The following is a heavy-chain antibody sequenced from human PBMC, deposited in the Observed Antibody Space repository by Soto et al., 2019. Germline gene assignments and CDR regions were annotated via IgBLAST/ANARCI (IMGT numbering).Heavy chain of an antibody. CDR2: ISPNSGNT. CDR3: VRDLDWTIFPLPRYYYGMDV. Sequence: GASVKVSCKTSGYTFTRNGISWVRQAPGQGLEWMGWISPNSGNTNYAQKLQGRVTMTTDTSTSTAYMELRSLRSDDTAVYYCVRDLDWTIFPLPRYYYGMDVWGQGTTVTVSS. V-gene: IGHV1-18*01. J-gene: IGHJ6*02. CDR1: GYTFTRNG. D-gene: IGHD3-3*01.